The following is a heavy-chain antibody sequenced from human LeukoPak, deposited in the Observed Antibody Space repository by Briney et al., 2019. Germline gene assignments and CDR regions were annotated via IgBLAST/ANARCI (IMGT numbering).Heavy chain of an antibody. CDR3: ATYGSGRKFDY. CDR1: GFTFSDAW. Sequence: GESLRLSCSASGFTFSDAWMSWVRQVPGKGLEWVGRIKSKTDAGTTDYAAPVKGRFTISRDDSKNTLYLQMNNLKTEDAAVYYCATYGSGRKFDYWGQGTLVTVSS. D-gene: IGHD3-10*01. J-gene: IGHJ4*02. CDR2: IKSKTDAGTT. V-gene: IGHV3-15*01.